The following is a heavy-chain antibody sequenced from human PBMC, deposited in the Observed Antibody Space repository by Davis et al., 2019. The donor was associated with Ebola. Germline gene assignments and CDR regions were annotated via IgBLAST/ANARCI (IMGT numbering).Heavy chain of an antibody. V-gene: IGHV3-30*02. CDR2: IRYDESRT. CDR3: ARFIAAAATRNFYGMDV. D-gene: IGHD6-13*01. CDR1: GFTFSDYG. J-gene: IGHJ6*02. Sequence: GESLKISCAASGFTFSDYGMHWVRQAPGKGLEWVAFIRYDESRTFFEDSVKGRFTISRDNSNNTVYLQMNSLRAEDTALYYCARFIAAAATRNFYGMDVWGQGTTVTVSS.